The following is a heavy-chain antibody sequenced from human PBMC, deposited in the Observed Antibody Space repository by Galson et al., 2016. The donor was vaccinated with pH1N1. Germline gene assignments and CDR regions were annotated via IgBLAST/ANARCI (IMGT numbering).Heavy chain of an antibody. CDR3: ARDQGGYGSGSFPAYYYYMDV. Sequence: SLRLSCAASGFTFSSYSMNWVRQAPGKGLEWVPYISSSSSTIYYADSVKGRFTISRDNAKNSLYLQMNSLRAEDTAVYYCARDQGGYGSGSFPAYYYYMDVWGKGTTVTVSS. D-gene: IGHD3-10*01. CDR2: ISSSSSTI. J-gene: IGHJ6*03. CDR1: GFTFSSYS. V-gene: IGHV3-48*04.